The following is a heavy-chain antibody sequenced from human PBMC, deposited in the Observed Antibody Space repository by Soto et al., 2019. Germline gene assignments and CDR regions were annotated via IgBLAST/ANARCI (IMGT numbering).Heavy chain of an antibody. CDR1: GFTFSSYS. CDR2: ISYDESNK. Sequence: QVQLVESGGGVVQPGRSLRLSCAASGFTFSSYSMHWVRQAPGKGLEWVAVISYDESNKYYADSVKGRFTISRDNSKNTLYLQMNSLRTEDTAVHYCAKDRGGTISSGWFDPWGQGTLVTVSS. CDR3: AKDRGGTISSGWFDP. D-gene: IGHD3-3*01. J-gene: IGHJ5*02. V-gene: IGHV3-30*18.